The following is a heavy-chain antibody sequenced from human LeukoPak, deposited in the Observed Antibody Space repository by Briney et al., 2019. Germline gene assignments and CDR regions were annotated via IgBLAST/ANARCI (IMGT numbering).Heavy chain of an antibody. D-gene: IGHD5-18*01. CDR2: ISNDGTNI. Sequence: GGSLRLSCVASGFTFSSYTMHWVRQAPGKGLEWVAVISNDGTNIVYRDPVRGRFTISRDISKNTLYLQMDSLRSEDTAVYFCARDRVQIWAYVAIFDYWGQGTLVTVSS. CDR3: ARDRVQIWAYVAIFDY. V-gene: IGHV3-30*04. CDR1: GFTFSSYT. J-gene: IGHJ4*02.